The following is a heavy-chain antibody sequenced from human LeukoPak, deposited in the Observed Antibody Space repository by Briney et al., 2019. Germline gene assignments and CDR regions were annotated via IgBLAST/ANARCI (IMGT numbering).Heavy chain of an antibody. V-gene: IGHV3-30*18. CDR3: AKDREGTTFDN. Sequence: GGSLRLSCAASGFTFSNYDMHWVRQAPGKGLEWVAVISYDGSNKYYADSVKGRFTISRDNSKNTVYLQMNSLRAEDTAVYYCAKDREGTTFDNWGQGTLVTVSS. D-gene: IGHD1-7*01. J-gene: IGHJ4*02. CDR2: ISYDGSNK. CDR1: GFTFSNYD.